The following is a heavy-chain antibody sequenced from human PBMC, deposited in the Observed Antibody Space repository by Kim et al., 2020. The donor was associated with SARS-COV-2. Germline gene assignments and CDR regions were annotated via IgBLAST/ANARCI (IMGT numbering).Heavy chain of an antibody. Sequence: SETLSLTCTVSGGSISSYYWSWIRQPPGKGLEWIGYIYYSGSTNYNPSLKSRVTISVDTSKNQFSLKLSSVTAADTAVYYCARVVTAGELVDYWGQGTLVTVSS. V-gene: IGHV4-59*13. D-gene: IGHD6-13*01. CDR3: ARVVTAGELVDY. CDR1: GGSISSYY. J-gene: IGHJ4*02. CDR2: IYYSGST.